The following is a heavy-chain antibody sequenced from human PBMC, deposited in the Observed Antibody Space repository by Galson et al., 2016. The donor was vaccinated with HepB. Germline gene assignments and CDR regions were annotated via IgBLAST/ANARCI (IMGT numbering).Heavy chain of an antibody. J-gene: IGHJ6*02. CDR1: GFSFSAYW. D-gene: IGHD1-14*01. V-gene: IGHV3-7*03. Sequence: SLRLSCAASGFSFSAYWMSWVRQSPGKGLAWVANIKQDGSEKYYVGSVKGRFTISRDNARNSLYLQVHGLRADDTAVYYCARDRLTSVTRHWTGTTYSYYGMDVWGQGTTVTVS. CDR2: IKQDGSEK. CDR3: ARDRLTSVTRHWTGTTYSYYGMDV.